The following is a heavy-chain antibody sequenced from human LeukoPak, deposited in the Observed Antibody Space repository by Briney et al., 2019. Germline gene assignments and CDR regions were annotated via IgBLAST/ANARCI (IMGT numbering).Heavy chain of an antibody. CDR3: ARPNYDSTFFDY. D-gene: IGHD3-22*01. V-gene: IGHV4-39*01. J-gene: IGHJ4*02. CDR1: GGSISSSRYY. Sequence: PSETLSLTCTVPGGSISSSRYYWGWIRQPSAKGLERIGRIYYSGSTYYTPSLQSRVTISVDTSKNQFSMKLSSVTAADTAVYYCARPNYDSTFFDYWGQGTLVTVSS. CDR2: IYYSGST.